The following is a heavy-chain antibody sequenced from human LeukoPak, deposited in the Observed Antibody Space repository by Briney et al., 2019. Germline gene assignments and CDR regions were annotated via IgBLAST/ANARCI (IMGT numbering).Heavy chain of an antibody. J-gene: IGHJ4*02. CDR3: ARLGEDYYDSSGHSTAAY. D-gene: IGHD3-22*01. Sequence: PSETLSLTCTVSGGSISSSSYYWGWIRQPPGKGLEWIGSIYYSGSTYYNPSLKSRVTISVDTSKNQFSLKLSSVTAADTAVYYCARLGEDYYDSSGHSTAAYWGQGTLVTVSS. CDR1: GGSISSSSYY. V-gene: IGHV4-39*01. CDR2: IYYSGST.